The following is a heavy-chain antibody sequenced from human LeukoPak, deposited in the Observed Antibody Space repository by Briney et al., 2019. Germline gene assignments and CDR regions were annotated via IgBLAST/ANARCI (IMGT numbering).Heavy chain of an antibody. CDR2: ISYDGSNK. D-gene: IGHD3-22*01. CDR3: AKDSYYYDSSGYSD. CDR1: GFTFSSYG. Sequence: PGRSLRLSCAASGFTFSSYGMHWVRQAPGKGLEWVAVISYDGSNKYYADSVEGRFTISRDNSKNTLYLQMNSLRAEDTAVYYCAKDSYYYDSSGYSDWGQGTLVTVSS. V-gene: IGHV3-30*18. J-gene: IGHJ4*02.